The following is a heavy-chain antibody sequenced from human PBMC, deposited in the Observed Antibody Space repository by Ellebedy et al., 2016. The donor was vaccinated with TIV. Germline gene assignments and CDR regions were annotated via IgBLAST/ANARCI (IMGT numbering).Heavy chain of an antibody. D-gene: IGHD2-15*01. V-gene: IGHV3-30*03. Sequence: PGGSLRLSCAASGFTFSNYGMHWVRQAPGQGLEWVAVISSGGSTEFYADSVKGQFIISRDNSENTLSLQMNSLRAEETAVYYCAREGAHSNWYFDLWGRGTLVTVSS. CDR3: AREGAHSNWYFDL. CDR1: GFTFSNYG. J-gene: IGHJ2*01. CDR2: ISSGGSTE.